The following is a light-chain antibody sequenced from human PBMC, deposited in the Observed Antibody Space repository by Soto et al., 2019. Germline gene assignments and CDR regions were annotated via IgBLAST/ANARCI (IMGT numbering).Light chain of an antibody. J-gene: IGKJ4*01. CDR2: AAS. CDR3: QQAYSFPLT. Sequence: DIQMTQSPSSVSASLGDGVTITCRASQGIGSWLAWYQQRPGKAPKLLISAASSLQSGVPSRFSGSGSGKDFTLSISNLQPEDFATYYCQQAYSFPLTFGGGTKVEIK. V-gene: IGKV1-12*01. CDR1: QGIGSW.